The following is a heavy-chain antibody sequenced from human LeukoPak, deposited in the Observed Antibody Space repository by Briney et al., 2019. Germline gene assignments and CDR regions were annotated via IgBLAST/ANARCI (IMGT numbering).Heavy chain of an antibody. CDR2: TYYKAKWYN. CDR1: GDSVSSISAG. J-gene: IGHJ6*03. Sequence: SQTLSLTCAVSGDSVSSISAGWGSVRQSASSCLEWLGWTYYKAKWYNDYALSVKSRITINPDTSEHQFSLKLSSVTAADTAVYYCAREHCSGGSCYSIYYYYYMDVWGKGTTVTLSS. CDR3: AREHCSGGSCYSIYYYYYMDV. D-gene: IGHD2-15*01. V-gene: IGHV6-1*01.